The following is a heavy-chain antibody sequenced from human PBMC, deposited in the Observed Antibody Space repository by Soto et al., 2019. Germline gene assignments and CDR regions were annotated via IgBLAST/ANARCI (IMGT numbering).Heavy chain of an antibody. CDR1: GFTFSSYA. V-gene: IGHV3-23*01. CDR2: ISGSGGST. J-gene: IGHJ4*02. Sequence: GGSLRLSCATSGFTFSSYAMSWVRQAPGKGLEWVSAISGSGGSTYYADSVKGRFTISRDNSKNTLYLQMNSLRAEDTAVYYCAKGLDPFTIFGVVIGYFDYWGQGTLVTVSS. CDR3: AKGLDPFTIFGVVIGYFDY. D-gene: IGHD3-3*01.